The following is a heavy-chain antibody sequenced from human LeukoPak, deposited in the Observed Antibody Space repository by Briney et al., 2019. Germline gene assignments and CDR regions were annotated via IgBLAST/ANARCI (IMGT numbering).Heavy chain of an antibody. CDR1: DFTVSSNY. J-gene: IGHJ4*02. Sequence: GGSLRLSCAASDFTVSSNYMSWVRQAPGKGLEWVANIKQDGSEKYYVDSVKGRFTISRDNAKNSLYLQMNSLRAEDTAVYYCARERMDTAMAYYFDYWGQGTLVTVSS. CDR2: IKQDGSEK. CDR3: ARERMDTAMAYYFDY. D-gene: IGHD5-18*01. V-gene: IGHV3-7*01.